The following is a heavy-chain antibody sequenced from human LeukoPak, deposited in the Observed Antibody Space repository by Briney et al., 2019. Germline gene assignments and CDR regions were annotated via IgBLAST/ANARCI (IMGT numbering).Heavy chain of an antibody. CDR2: INDNGGQR. Sequence: GQSLSLSCAASGFAFNNYAMTWDRQAPGKGLEGDSNINDNGGQRHYADSVKGRFTISRDNSKNTLFLQMDSLRAEDTAVYYCAKTQWKVGATDYFDYWGQGILVTVPS. CDR3: AKTQWKVGATDYFDY. J-gene: IGHJ4*02. D-gene: IGHD1-26*01. V-gene: IGHV3-23*01. CDR1: GFAFNNYA.